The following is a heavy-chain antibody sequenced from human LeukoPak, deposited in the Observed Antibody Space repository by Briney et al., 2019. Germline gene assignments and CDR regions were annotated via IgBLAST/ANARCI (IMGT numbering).Heavy chain of an antibody. V-gene: IGHV4-34*01. Sequence: PSETLSLTCAVYGGSFSDYYWSWIRQPPGKGLEWIGEINLSGSTNYNPSLKSRVTISVDTSKNQFSLKLSSVTAADTAVYYCARGPSNYYGSGSSLDYWGQGTLVTVSS. J-gene: IGHJ4*02. D-gene: IGHD3-10*01. CDR1: GGSFSDYY. CDR2: INLSGST. CDR3: ARGPSNYYGSGSSLDY.